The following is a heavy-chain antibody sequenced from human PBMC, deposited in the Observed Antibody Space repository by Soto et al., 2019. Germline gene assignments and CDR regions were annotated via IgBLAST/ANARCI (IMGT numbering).Heavy chain of an antibody. CDR3: ARKKVRFLEWLSNGMDV. D-gene: IGHD3-3*01. CDR2: INHSGST. J-gene: IGHJ6*02. V-gene: IGHV4-34*01. CDR1: GGSFSGYY. Sequence: PSETLSLTCAVYGGSFSGYYWSWIRQPPGRGLEWIGEINHSGSTNYNPSLKSRVTISVDTSKSQFSLKLSSVTAADTAVYYCARKKVRFLEWLSNGMDVWGQGTTVTVSS.